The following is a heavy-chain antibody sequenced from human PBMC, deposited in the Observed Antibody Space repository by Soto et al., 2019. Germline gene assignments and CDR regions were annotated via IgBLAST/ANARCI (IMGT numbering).Heavy chain of an antibody. CDR1: GFTFSSYG. Sequence: QVQLVESGGGVVQPGRSLRLSCAASGFTFSSYGMHWVRQAPGKGLEWVAGITYDGSNKYYADSVKGRFTISRDNSKNTLYLQMNRLRAEDTAVYYCAKDKGIVGATPHYWGQGTLVTVSS. J-gene: IGHJ4*02. D-gene: IGHD1-26*01. CDR3: AKDKGIVGATPHY. CDR2: ITYDGSNK. V-gene: IGHV3-30*18.